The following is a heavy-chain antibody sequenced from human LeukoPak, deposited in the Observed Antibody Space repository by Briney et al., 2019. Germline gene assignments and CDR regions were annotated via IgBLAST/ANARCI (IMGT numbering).Heavy chain of an antibody. CDR1: GFTFSSYA. CDR2: ISGSGGST. Sequence: GGSLRLSCAASGFTFSSYAMSWVRQAPGKGLEWVSAISGSGGSTYYADSVKGRFTISRDNSKNTLYLQMNSLRAEDTAVYYCARTLGYCSSTSCWSVGHFDYWGQGTLVTVSS. J-gene: IGHJ4*02. CDR3: ARTLGYCSSTSCWSVGHFDY. D-gene: IGHD2-2*01. V-gene: IGHV3-23*01.